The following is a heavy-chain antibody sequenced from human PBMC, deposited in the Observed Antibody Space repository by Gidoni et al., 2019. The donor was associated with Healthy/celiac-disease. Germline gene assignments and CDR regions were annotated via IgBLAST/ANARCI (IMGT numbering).Heavy chain of an antibody. Sequence: QVQLVESGGGVVKPGRSLRLSCAASGFTVSSYGMHWVRQAPGKGMEWVAVIWYDGSNKYYADSVKGRFTISRDNSKNTLYLQMNSLRAEDTAVYDCARDKAAVAGTWGQGTLVTVSS. V-gene: IGHV3-33*01. CDR1: GFTVSSYG. CDR3: ARDKAAVAGT. D-gene: IGHD6-19*01. CDR2: IWYDGSNK. J-gene: IGHJ4*02.